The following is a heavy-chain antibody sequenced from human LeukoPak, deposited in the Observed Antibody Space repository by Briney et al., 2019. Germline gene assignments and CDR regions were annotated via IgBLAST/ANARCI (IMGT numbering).Heavy chain of an antibody. V-gene: IGHV3-53*01. CDR2: MYRAGNI. Sequence: GGSLRLSCLASGCAVSCTDMTWVRQTPGKGLDWVSFMYRAGNIYYADSVRGRFNMSRDISQKVVYLEINNLRAEDTAVYYCAAGGLTAERHAFEIWGHGTVVTVSS. CDR1: GCAVSCTD. J-gene: IGHJ3*02. CDR3: AAGGLTAERHAFEI. D-gene: IGHD2-21*02.